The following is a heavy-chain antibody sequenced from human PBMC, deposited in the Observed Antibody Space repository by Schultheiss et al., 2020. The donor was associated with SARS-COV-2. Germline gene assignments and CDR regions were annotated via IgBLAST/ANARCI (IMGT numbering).Heavy chain of an antibody. CDR3: ARVSGRITIFGVAVTKIDP. V-gene: IGHV1-18*04. CDR1: GYTFTGYG. D-gene: IGHD3-3*01. J-gene: IGHJ5*02. Sequence: ASVKVSCKASGYTFTGYGISWVRQAPGQGLEWMGWISAYNGNTNYAQKLQGRVTMTTDTSTSTAYMELRSLRSDDTAVYYCARVSGRITIFGVAVTKIDPWGQGTLVTVSS. CDR2: ISAYNGNT.